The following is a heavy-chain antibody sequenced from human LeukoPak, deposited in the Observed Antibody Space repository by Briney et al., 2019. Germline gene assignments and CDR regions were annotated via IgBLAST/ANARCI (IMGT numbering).Heavy chain of an antibody. CDR1: GGSISSGSYY. D-gene: IGHD6-19*01. J-gene: IGHJ4*02. CDR3: AISAWSFDY. CDR2: IYTSGST. Sequence: SQTLSLTCTVSGGSISSGSYYWSWIRQPAGKGLEWIGRIYTSGSTNCNPSLKSRVTISVDTSKNHFSLKVSSVTAADTAVYYCAISAWSFDYWGQGTLVTVSS. V-gene: IGHV4-61*02.